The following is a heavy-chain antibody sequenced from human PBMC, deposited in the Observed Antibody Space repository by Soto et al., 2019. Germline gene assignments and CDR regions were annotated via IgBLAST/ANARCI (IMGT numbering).Heavy chain of an antibody. CDR1: GYTFTSYG. CDR3: ARGFHCSGGSCYSAYYYCGMDV. D-gene: IGHD2-15*01. Sequence: QVQLVQSGAEVKKPGASVKVSCKASGYTFTSYGISWVRQAPGQGLEWMGWISAYNGNTNYAQKLQGRVTMTTDSSTSTAYMELRSLRSDDTAVYYCARGFHCSGGSCYSAYYYCGMDVWGQGTTVTVSS. CDR2: ISAYNGNT. V-gene: IGHV1-18*04. J-gene: IGHJ6*02.